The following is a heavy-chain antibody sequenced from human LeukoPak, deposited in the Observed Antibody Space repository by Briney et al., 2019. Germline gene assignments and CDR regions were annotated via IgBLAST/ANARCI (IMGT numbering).Heavy chain of an antibody. D-gene: IGHD2-2*02. Sequence: GGSLRLSCAASGFTFSSYWMHWVRHAPGEGLEWVSAISGSGGRTYYTDSVKGRFTISRDNSKNTLYLQMNRLRAEDTAVYYCAKEGYCGSTSGYSYYYNGIDVWGQGTTDTVSS. J-gene: IGHJ6*02. CDR2: ISGSGGRT. CDR3: AKEGYCGSTSGYSYYYNGIDV. CDR1: GFTFSSYW. V-gene: IGHV3-23*01.